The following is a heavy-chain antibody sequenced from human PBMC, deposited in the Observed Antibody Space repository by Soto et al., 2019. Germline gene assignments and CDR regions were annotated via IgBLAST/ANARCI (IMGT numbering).Heavy chain of an antibody. V-gene: IGHV3-21*01. CDR3: ARDLLRFLGSDYYYYGMDV. CDR1: GFTFSSYS. CDR2: ISSSSSYI. Sequence: SGGSLRLSCAASGFTFSSYSMNWVRQAPGKGLEWVSSISSSSSYIYYADSVKGRFTISRDNAKNSLYLQMNSLRAEDTAVYYCARDLLRFLGSDYYYYGMDVWGQGTTVTVS. J-gene: IGHJ6*02. D-gene: IGHD3-3*01.